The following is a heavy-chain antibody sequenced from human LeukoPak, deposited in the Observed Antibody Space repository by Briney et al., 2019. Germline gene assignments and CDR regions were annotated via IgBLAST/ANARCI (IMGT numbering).Heavy chain of an antibody. J-gene: IGHJ6*03. CDR1: GGTFSSYA. CDR2: ISAYNGNT. V-gene: IGHV1-18*01. CDR3: ARWAPSGDRDYYYYYMDV. D-gene: IGHD2-21*02. Sequence: GASVKVSCKASGGTFSSYAISWVRQAPGQGLEWMGWISAYNGNTNYAQNLQGRLTMTTDTSTSTAYMELRSLRSDDTAVYYCARWAPSGDRDYYYYYMDVWGKGTTVTVSS.